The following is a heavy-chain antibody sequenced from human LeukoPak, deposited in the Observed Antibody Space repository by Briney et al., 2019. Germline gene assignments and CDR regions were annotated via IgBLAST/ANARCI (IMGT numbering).Heavy chain of an antibody. Sequence: GGSLRLSCAASGFTFSSYGMHWVRQAPGKGLEWVAFIRYDGSNKYYADSVKGRFTISRDNSKNTLDLQMNSLRAEDTAVYYCAKLLGTATTYDSWGQGTRVTVSS. CDR2: IRYDGSNK. V-gene: IGHV3-30*02. CDR1: GFTFSSYG. D-gene: IGHD5-24*01. J-gene: IGHJ4*02. CDR3: AKLLGTATTYDS.